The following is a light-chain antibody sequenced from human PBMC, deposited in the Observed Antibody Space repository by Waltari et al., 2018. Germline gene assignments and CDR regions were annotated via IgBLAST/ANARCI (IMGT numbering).Light chain of an antibody. Sequence: TVLTQSPGTLSLSPGERATLSCRASQSVSSGYLAWYQQKVGQAPRRLMDGASTRATGIPDRFSGSGSGTDFTLTISRLEPEDSAVYYCQQYGNSPPWTFGQGTKVQIK. V-gene: IGKV3-20*01. CDR1: QSVSSGY. J-gene: IGKJ1*01. CDR3: QQYGNSPPWT. CDR2: GAS.